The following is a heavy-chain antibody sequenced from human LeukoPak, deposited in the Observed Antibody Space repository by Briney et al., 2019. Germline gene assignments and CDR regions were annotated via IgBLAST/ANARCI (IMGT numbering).Heavy chain of an antibody. CDR3: ARGDYGGWAEYFLH. D-gene: IGHD4-23*01. CDR2: IIPMFGAT. CDR1: GGTFSPYS. V-gene: IGHV1-69*13. J-gene: IGHJ1*01. Sequence: SVKVSCKASGGTFSPYSINWVRQAPGQGLEWMGGIIPMFGATNHALSFQGRVTFTADESTSTAYMELSSLRSEDTAVYYCARGDYGGWAEYFLHWGQGTLVIVSS.